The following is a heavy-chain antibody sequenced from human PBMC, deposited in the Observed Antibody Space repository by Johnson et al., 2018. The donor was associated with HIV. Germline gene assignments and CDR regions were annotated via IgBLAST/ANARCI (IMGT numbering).Heavy chain of an antibody. CDR3: ARAPSVGADDAFDI. CDR2: ISYDGGEK. Sequence: QVQLVESGGGVVQPGRSPRLSCAASGFTFSSYAMHWVRQAPGKGLEWVALISYDGGEKYYADSVKGRFTISRDNTKNTLYLQMNNLRPEDTARYYCARAPSVGADDAFDIWGQGTRVTVSS. J-gene: IGHJ3*02. V-gene: IGHV3-30*04. CDR1: GFTFSSYA. D-gene: IGHD1-26*01.